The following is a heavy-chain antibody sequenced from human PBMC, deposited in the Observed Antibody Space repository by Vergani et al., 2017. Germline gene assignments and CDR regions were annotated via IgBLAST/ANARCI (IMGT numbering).Heavy chain of an antibody. CDR1: GFTFNNSA. J-gene: IGHJ4*02. Sequence: EVQLVESGGDLVQPGRSLRLSCAASGFTFNNSAMHWVRQVPGKGLEWVSSISWNSGSIGYADSVKGRFTISRDNAKNSLYLQMKNLRPEDTALYYCVREGGVLRFSEYVEYFDSWGQGTLVIVSS. V-gene: IGHV3-9*01. D-gene: IGHD3-3*01. CDR3: VREGGVLRFSEYVEYFDS. CDR2: ISWNSGSI.